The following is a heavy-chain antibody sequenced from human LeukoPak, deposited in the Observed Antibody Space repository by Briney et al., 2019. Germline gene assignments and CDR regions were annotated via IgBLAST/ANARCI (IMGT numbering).Heavy chain of an antibody. D-gene: IGHD2-15*01. CDR2: IYSGGST. V-gene: IGHV3-66*01. CDR3: ARSPEGCSGGSCYNPPDY. Sequence: GGSLRLSCAASGFTVSSNYMSWVRQAPGKGLEWVSVIYSGGSTYYADSVKGRFTISRDNSKNTLYLQMNSLRAEDTAVYYCARSPEGCSGGSCYNPPDYWGQGTLVTVSS. J-gene: IGHJ4*02. CDR1: GFTVSSNY.